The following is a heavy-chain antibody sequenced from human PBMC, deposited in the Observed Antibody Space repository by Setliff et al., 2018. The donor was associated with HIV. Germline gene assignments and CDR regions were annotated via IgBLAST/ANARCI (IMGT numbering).Heavy chain of an antibody. Sequence: ASVKVSCKASGYTFTGYAISWVRQAPGQGLEWLGWISAYNGNTNYAQNLQGRVTLTTDTSTSTAYMELRSLRSDDTAVYYCARVRVGATPLDYWGQGTLVTVSS. D-gene: IGHD1-26*01. CDR1: GYTFTGYA. CDR2: ISAYNGNT. V-gene: IGHV1-18*01. J-gene: IGHJ4*02. CDR3: ARVRVGATPLDY.